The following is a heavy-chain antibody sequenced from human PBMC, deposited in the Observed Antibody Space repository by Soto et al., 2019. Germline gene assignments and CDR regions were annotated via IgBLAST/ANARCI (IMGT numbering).Heavy chain of an antibody. V-gene: IGHV3-15*01. J-gene: IGHJ5*02. CDR3: TTDPSFPVVVVAGGWFDP. Sequence: EVQLVESGGGLVQPGGSLRLSCAASGFTFSNAWMSWVRQAPGKGLEWVGRIKSKTDGGTTDYAAPVKGRFTISRDDSKNTLYLQMNSLKTEDTAVYYCTTDPSFPVVVVAGGWFDPWGQGTLVTVSS. CDR1: GFTFSNAW. CDR2: IKSKTDGGTT. D-gene: IGHD2-15*01.